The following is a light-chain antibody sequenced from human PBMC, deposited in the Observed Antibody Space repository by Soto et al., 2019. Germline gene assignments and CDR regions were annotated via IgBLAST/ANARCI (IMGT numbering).Light chain of an antibody. V-gene: IGLV1-44*01. Sequence: QSVLTQPPSASRTPRQRVTIPCSGSSSDIGSNSVNWYQQLPGAAPRLLIYANDHRPSGVPDRFSASKSGTSASLAISGVRSEDEAFYYCATWSDSLKGWVFGGGTQLTVL. CDR2: AND. CDR3: ATWSDSLKGWV. J-gene: IGLJ3*02. CDR1: SSDIGSNS.